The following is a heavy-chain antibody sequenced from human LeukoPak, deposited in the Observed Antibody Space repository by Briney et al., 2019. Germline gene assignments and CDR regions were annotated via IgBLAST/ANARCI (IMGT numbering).Heavy chain of an antibody. J-gene: IGHJ4*02. CDR2: IYMSGST. Sequence: PSETLSLTCTVSGYSISSGNYYYSWIRQSAGKGMEWIGNIYMSGSTRYNPSLMGRVAMSVDTLKNQFSLKIASATAADTAVYYCARDWGIAAATPYYFDHWGQGILVTVSS. CDR1: GYSISSGNYY. CDR3: ARDWGIAAATPYYFDH. D-gene: IGHD6-13*01. V-gene: IGHV4-61*09.